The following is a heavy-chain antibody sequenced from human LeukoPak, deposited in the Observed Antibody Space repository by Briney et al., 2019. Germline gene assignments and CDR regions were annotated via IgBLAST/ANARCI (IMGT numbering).Heavy chain of an antibody. CDR3: ARGYYYDSSGSSFDY. D-gene: IGHD3-22*01. J-gene: IGHJ4*02. CDR1: GLSLSGYW. CDR2: INNDGSLT. Sequence: GGSLRLSCEVSGLSLSGLSLSGYWMHWVRQAPGKGKVCVSLINNDGSLTSYADSVKGRFTISRHNSKNTLYLQMNSLRAEDTAVYYCARGYYYDSSGSSFDYWGQGTLVTVSS. V-gene: IGHV3-74*01.